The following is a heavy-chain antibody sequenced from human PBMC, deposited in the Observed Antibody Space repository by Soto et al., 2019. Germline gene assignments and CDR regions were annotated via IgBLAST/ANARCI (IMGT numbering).Heavy chain of an antibody. CDR1: GFTFTRYS. CDR3: AKNGQWLATPPEA. CDR2: ISSTTNYI. J-gene: IGHJ4*02. V-gene: IGHV3-21*04. D-gene: IGHD6-19*01. Sequence: PGGSLRLSCAASGFTFTRYSMNWVRQAPGKGLEWVSSISSTTNYIYYGDSMKGRFTISRDNAKNSLYLEMNDLRAEDTATYYCAKNGQWLATPPEAWGQGTLVTVSS.